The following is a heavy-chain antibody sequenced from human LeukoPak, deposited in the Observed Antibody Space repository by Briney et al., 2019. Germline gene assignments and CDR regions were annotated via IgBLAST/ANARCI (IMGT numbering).Heavy chain of an antibody. D-gene: IGHD3-22*01. Sequence: SETLSLTCTVSGNSVRGNTGSWIRQPPGKGLKWIGNFYTSANTNYNPSLKSRVTMSVDTSKNQFSLKLTSVTAADTAVYYCARGLRDEERHYGYYYMDVWGKGTTVTVSS. V-gene: IGHV4-4*09. J-gene: IGHJ6*03. CDR3: ARGLRDEERHYGYYYMDV. CDR1: GNSVRGNT. CDR2: FYTSANT.